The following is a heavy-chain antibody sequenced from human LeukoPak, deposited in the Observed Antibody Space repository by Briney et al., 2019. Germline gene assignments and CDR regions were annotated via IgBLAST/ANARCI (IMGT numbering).Heavy chain of an antibody. D-gene: IGHD3-10*01. Sequence: GGSLRLSCAASGFTFGSYGMHWVRQAPGKGLEWVAFIRYDGSNKYYADSVKGRFTISRDNSKNTLYLQMNSLRAEDTAVYYCASGLLWFGELSRAEYFQHGGQGTLVTVSS. CDR1: GFTFGSYG. J-gene: IGHJ1*01. CDR2: IRYDGSNK. CDR3: ASGLLWFGELSRAEYFQH. V-gene: IGHV3-30*02.